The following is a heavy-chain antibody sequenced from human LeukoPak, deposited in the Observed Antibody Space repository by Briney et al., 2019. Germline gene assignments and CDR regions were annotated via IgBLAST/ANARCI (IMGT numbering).Heavy chain of an antibody. CDR2: ISYDGSNK. V-gene: IGHV3-30*01. D-gene: IGHD1-26*01. Sequence: GGSLRLSCAASGFTFSSYAMYWVRQAPGKGLEWVAVISYDGSNKYYADSVKGRFTISRDNSKNTLYLQMNSLRAEDTAVYYCARDRWELTTLDYWGQGTLVTVSS. CDR1: GFTFSSYA. CDR3: ARDRWELTTLDY. J-gene: IGHJ4*02.